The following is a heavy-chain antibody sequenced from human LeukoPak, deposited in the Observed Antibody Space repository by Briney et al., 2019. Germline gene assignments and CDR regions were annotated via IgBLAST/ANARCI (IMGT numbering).Heavy chain of an antibody. V-gene: IGHV1-46*01. J-gene: IGHJ3*02. CDR1: GYTFTSYY. CDR2: INPSGDDT. Sequence: ASVKVSCKASGYTFTSYYMHWVRQAPGQGLEWMGIINPSGDDTSYAQKLRGRVTMTSDTSTSTVYMDLSSLTSEDTAVYYCARDVSDAFDIWGQGTMVTVSS. CDR3: ARDVSDAFDI.